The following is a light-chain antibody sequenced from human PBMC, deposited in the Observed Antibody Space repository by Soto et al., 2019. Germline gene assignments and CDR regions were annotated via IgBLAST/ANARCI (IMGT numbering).Light chain of an antibody. CDR2: GAS. J-gene: IGKJ5*01. CDR1: QSVTSDF. V-gene: IGKV3-20*01. CDR3: QQYSSSPPIT. Sequence: ESVFTQSPDIVSLSPGDRATLSCRASQSVTSDFLVWYQQKPGQAPRLLIYGASSRATGIPDRFTGSGSGTDFALTISSLQSEDFAVYYCQQYSSSPPITFGQGTRLEIK.